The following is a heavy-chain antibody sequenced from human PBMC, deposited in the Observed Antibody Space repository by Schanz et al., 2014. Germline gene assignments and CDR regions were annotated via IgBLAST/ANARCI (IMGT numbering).Heavy chain of an antibody. CDR2: ISGYTGDT. D-gene: IGHD1-26*01. CDR3: ARDNGRIPAANSFDY. J-gene: IGHJ4*02. V-gene: IGHV1-18*04. Sequence: QVQLVQSGAEVKKPGASVKVSCKASGYTFTSDSMHWVRQAPGQGPEWIGWISGYTGDTKYAQKFQHRVNMATDRTTSTVYMELRSLRFDDTAVYFCARDNGRIPAANSFDYWGQGTRVTVSS. CDR1: GYTFTSDS.